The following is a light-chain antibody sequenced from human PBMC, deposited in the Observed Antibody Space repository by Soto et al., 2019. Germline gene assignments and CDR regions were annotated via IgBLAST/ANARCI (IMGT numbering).Light chain of an antibody. Sequence: DIQLTQSPSFLSAAVGDAVSMTCRASQALSNYLAWYQQKPGKAPDLLIYSASTLQSGVPSRFSGSGSETEFSLTIRALQPEDFATYYCQQLSRYPLTFGGGTKVDIK. CDR3: QQLSRYPLT. CDR1: QALSNY. CDR2: SAS. J-gene: IGKJ4*01. V-gene: IGKV1-9*01.